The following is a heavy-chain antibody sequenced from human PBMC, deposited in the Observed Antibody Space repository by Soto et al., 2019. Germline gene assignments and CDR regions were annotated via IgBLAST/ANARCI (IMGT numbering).Heavy chain of an antibody. CDR2: ISYDGSNK. V-gene: IGHV3-30*18. D-gene: IGHD1-7*01. CDR3: AKVAGTTQLHYYYGMDV. Sequence: GGSLRLSCAASGFTFSSYGIHWVRQAPGKGLEWVAVISYDGSNKYYADSVKGRFTISRDNSKNTLYLQMNSLRAEDTAVYYCAKVAGTTQLHYYYGMDVWGQGTTVTVSS. J-gene: IGHJ6*02. CDR1: GFTFSSYG.